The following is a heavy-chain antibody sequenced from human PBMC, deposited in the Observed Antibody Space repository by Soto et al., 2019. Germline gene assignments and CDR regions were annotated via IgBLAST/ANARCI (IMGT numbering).Heavy chain of an antibody. CDR3: ARQFGQWLAYWYFDL. CDR2: IHYRGTT. J-gene: IGHJ2*01. Sequence: SETLSLTCTVSGGFISSSSYHWGWIRQPPGKGLEWIGSIHYRGTTYDNPSLRSRVTITVDTSKNQFSLKLNSVTAADTAVYYCARQFGQWLAYWYFDLWGRGTLLTVSS. V-gene: IGHV4-39*01. CDR1: GGFISSSSYH. D-gene: IGHD6-19*01.